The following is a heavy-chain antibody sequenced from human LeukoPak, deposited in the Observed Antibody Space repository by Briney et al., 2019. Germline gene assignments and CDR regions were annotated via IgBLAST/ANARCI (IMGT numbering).Heavy chain of an antibody. CDR1: GFTFSSYG. V-gene: IGHV3-30*18. CDR3: AKDRRVHDYGDYTGSY. Sequence: GGSLRLSCAASGFTFSSYGMHWVRQAPGKGLEWVAVISYDGSNRYYADSVKGRFTISRDNSKNTLYLQMNSLRAEDTAVYYCAKDRRVHDYGDYTGSYWGQGTLVTVSS. CDR2: ISYDGSNR. J-gene: IGHJ4*02. D-gene: IGHD4-17*01.